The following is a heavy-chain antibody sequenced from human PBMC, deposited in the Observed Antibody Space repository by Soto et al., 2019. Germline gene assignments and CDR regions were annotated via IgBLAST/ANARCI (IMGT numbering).Heavy chain of an antibody. CDR3: ARDRADSGYYTNWLDP. Sequence: SVKVSCKASGGTFGSDAITWVRQAPGQGLEWVGRIIPIFGTTNYAQNLQGRVTISADKSTLTSYMELHSLTSDDTALYYCARDRADSGYYTNWLDPWGQGTQVTVSS. CDR1: GGTFGSDA. CDR2: IIPIFGTT. J-gene: IGHJ5*02. V-gene: IGHV1-69*06. D-gene: IGHD3-22*01.